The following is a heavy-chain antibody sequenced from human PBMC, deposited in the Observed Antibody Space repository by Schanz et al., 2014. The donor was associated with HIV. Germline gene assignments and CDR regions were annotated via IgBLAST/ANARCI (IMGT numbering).Heavy chain of an antibody. V-gene: IGHV3-33*05. CDR1: GFTFDSYG. Sequence: QVRLVESGGGVVRPGRSLRLSCAASGFTFDSYGMHWVRQAPGKGLEWVAVISYDGVNKHFADSVKGRFTISRDNSKNTLYLQMTTLRIDDTAVYYCAKPEYDSRGSSQSHFDYWGQGTLVTVSS. CDR3: AKPEYDSRGSSQSHFDY. D-gene: IGHD3-22*01. CDR2: ISYDGVNK. J-gene: IGHJ4*02.